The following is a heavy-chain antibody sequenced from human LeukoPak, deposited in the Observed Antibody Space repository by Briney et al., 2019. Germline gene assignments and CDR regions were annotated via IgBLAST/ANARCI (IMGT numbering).Heavy chain of an antibody. V-gene: IGHV4-34*01. CDR2: ITHSGST. CDR1: GVSFSDYY. J-gene: IGHJ3*02. Sequence: SETLSLTCAVYGVSFSDYYWNWIRQPPGKGLEWIGEITHSGSTKYNPSLESRVTISVDTSKNQFSLKLTSVTAADTAVYYCARSRGLRWEVRTFHIWGQGTMVTVSS. CDR3: ARSRGLRWEVRTFHI. D-gene: IGHD4-23*01.